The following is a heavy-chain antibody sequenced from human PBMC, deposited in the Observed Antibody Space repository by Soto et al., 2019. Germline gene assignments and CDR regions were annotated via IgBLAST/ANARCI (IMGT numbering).Heavy chain of an antibody. V-gene: IGHV4-39*01. CDR3: ARHDLGYYGLDV. CDR1: GGSISSSSYY. CDR2: IYYSGST. J-gene: IGHJ6*02. D-gene: IGHD7-27*01. Sequence: SETLSLTCTVSGGSISSSSYYWGWIRQPPGKGLEWIGSIYYSGSTYYNPSLKSRVTISVDTSKNQFSLKLSSVTAADTAVYYCARHDLGYYGLDVWGQGTTVTVSS.